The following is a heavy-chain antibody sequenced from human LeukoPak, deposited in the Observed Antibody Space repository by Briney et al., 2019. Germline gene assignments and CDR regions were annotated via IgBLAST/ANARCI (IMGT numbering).Heavy chain of an antibody. D-gene: IGHD6-13*01. CDR2: INPSGGST. Sequence: ASVKVSCKTSGYTFTSYYMHWVRQAPGQGLEWMGIINPSGGSTSHAQKFQGRVTMTRDTSTSTVYMELSSLRSEDTAVYYCARGGGIAAAGTTPDAFDIWGQGTMVTVSS. J-gene: IGHJ3*02. CDR1: GYTFTSYY. V-gene: IGHV1-46*01. CDR3: ARGGGIAAAGTTPDAFDI.